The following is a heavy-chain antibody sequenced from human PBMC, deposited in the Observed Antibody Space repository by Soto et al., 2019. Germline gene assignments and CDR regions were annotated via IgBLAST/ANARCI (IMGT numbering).Heavy chain of an antibody. V-gene: IGHV1-24*01. CDR1: GYSLTELS. CDR2: YDLEKGET. Sequence: GASVKVSCKVSGYSLTELSIHWVRQAPGEGLEWMGGYDLEKGETIYAQKFQGRVTMTEDSPADTPYMELSSLRSEDTAVYYCARVPTVTTDKFDPWGQGTLVTVSS. D-gene: IGHD4-4*01. J-gene: IGHJ5*02. CDR3: ARVPTVTTDKFDP.